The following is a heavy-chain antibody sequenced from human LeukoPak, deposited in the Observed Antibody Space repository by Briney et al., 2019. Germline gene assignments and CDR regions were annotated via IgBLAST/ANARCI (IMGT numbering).Heavy chain of an antibody. CDR1: GYSFTSYW. J-gene: IGHJ5*02. D-gene: IGHD6-13*01. CDR3: ARRRGSSSWYSKGWFDP. V-gene: IGHV5-51*01. CDR2: IYPGDSDT. Sequence: GESLKISCKGSGYSFTSYWIGWVRQMPEKGLERMGIIYPGDSDTRYSPSFQGQVTISADKSISTAYLQWSSLKASDTAMYYCARRRGSSSWYSKGWFDPWGQGTLVTVSS.